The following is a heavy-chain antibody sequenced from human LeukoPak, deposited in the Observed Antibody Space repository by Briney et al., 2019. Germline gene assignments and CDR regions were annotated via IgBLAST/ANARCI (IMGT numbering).Heavy chain of an antibody. D-gene: IGHD1-26*01. J-gene: IGHJ4*02. CDR3: ARESGTERYFDY. CDR1: GGSISSYF. CDR2: IYTSGST. V-gene: IGHV4-4*07. Sequence: SETLSLTCTVYGGSISSYFRSWIRQPTGKGLEWIGRIYTSGSTNYNPSLKSRVTMSVDTSKNQFSLKLSSVTAADTGVYYCARESGTERYFDYWGQGTLVTVSS.